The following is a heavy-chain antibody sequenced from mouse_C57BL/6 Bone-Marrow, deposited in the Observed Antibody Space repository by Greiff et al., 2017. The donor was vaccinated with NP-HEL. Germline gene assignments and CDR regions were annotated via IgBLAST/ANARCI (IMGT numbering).Heavy chain of an antibody. D-gene: IGHD1-1*01. V-gene: IGHV1-15*01. Sequence: VQLQQSGAELVRPGASVTLSCKASGYTFTDYEMHWVKQTPVHGLEWIGAIDPETGGTAYNQKFKGKAILTADKSSSTAYMELRSLTSEDSAVYYCTRDGSSPYYAKDDWGKGTSVTASS. CDR2: IDPETGGT. CDR1: GYTFTDYE. J-gene: IGHJ4*01. CDR3: TRDGSSPYYAKDD.